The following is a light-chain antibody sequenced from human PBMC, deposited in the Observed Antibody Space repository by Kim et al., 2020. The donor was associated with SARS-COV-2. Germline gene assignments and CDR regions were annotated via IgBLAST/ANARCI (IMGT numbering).Light chain of an antibody. J-gene: IGLJ3*02. CDR3: AAWDDSLSGPRV. V-gene: IGLV1-47*01. Sequence: RVTISCSGSSSNTGSNYVYWYQQLPGTAPKLLIYRNNQRPSGVPNRFSGSKSGTSASLAISGLRSEDEADYYCAAWDDSLSGPRVFGGGTQLTVL. CDR2: RNN. CDR1: SSNTGSNY.